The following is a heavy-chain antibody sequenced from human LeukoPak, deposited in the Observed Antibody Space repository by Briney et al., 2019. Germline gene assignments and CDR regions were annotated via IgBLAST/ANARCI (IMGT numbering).Heavy chain of an antibody. CDR3: ARAPSIFGVVSDIPATES. CDR1: GYTFTSNN. J-gene: IGHJ4*02. D-gene: IGHD3-3*02. CDR2: MNPKSGNT. Sequence: GASVKVSCKASGYTFTSNNINWVRQAPGQGLEWMGWMNPKSGNTDYAQKFQGRLTMTRDTSTNTAYMELRSLRSDDTAVYYCARAPSIFGVVSDIPATESWGQGTLVTVSS. V-gene: IGHV1-8*02.